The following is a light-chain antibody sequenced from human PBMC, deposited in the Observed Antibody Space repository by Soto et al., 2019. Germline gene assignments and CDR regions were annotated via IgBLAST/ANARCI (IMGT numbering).Light chain of an antibody. CDR2: GAS. CDR3: QQYGSSVTYT. V-gene: IGKV3-20*01. CDR1: QSVFSNY. Sequence: EIVLTQSPGTLSLSPGERATLSCRASQSVFSNYLAWYQQKPGQAPRLLIYGASSRATGIPDRFSGGGSATDFTLTISRLEPEDFAVYYCQQYGSSVTYTFGQGTKLETK. J-gene: IGKJ2*01.